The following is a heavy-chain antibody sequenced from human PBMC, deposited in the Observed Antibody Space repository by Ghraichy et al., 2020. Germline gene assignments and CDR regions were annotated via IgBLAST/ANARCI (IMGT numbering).Heavy chain of an antibody. J-gene: IGHJ5*02. CDR2: INHSGST. D-gene: IGHD4-23*01. CDR3: ARAPYGGKTGHWFDP. Sequence: SETLSLTCAVYGGSFSGYYWSWIRQPPGKGLEWIGEINHSGSTNYNPSLKSRVTISVDTSKNQFSLKLSSVTAADTAVYYCARAPYGGKTGHWFDPWGQGTLVTVSS. V-gene: IGHV4-34*01. CDR1: GGSFSGYY.